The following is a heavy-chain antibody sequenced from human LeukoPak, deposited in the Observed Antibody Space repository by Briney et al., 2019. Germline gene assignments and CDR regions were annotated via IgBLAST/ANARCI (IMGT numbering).Heavy chain of an antibody. CDR1: GFTFDDYA. CDR2: ISWNSGSI. J-gene: IGHJ3*02. Sequence: GGSLRLSCAASGFTFDDYAMHWVRQAPGKGLEWVSGISWNSGSIGYADSVKGRFTISRDNSKNTLHLQMDSLRAEDTAVYYCAKDFYYDSSGYNIGIWGQGTMVTVS. V-gene: IGHV3-9*01. CDR3: AKDFYYDSSGYNIGI. D-gene: IGHD3-22*01.